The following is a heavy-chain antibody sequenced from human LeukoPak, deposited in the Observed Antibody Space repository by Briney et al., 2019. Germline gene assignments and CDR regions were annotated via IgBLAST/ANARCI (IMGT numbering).Heavy chain of an antibody. CDR2: IYHSGST. Sequence: PSETLSLPCTVSGDSFSSSNYYWGWIRQPPGKGLEWIGEIYHSGSTNYNPSLKSRVTISVDKSKNQFSLKLSSVTAADTAVYYCASQNYDILTGSSDAFDIWGQGTMVTVSS. J-gene: IGHJ3*02. V-gene: IGHV4-39*07. D-gene: IGHD3-9*01. CDR1: GDSFSSSNYY. CDR3: ASQNYDILTGSSDAFDI.